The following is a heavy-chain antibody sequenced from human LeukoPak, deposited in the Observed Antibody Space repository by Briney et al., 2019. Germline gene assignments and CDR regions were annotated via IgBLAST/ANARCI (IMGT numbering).Heavy chain of an antibody. V-gene: IGHV3-48*02. D-gene: IGHD6-19*01. CDR3: ARDAGYSSAWSHWYFDL. Sequence: GGSLRLSCAASGLTFSSYGMNWVRQAPGKGLEWVSYFSSSSNTIYYTDSVKGRFTISRDNAKNSLYLQMNSLRDEDTAVYYCARDAGYSSAWSHWYFDLWGRGTLVTVSS. CDR2: FSSSSNTI. J-gene: IGHJ2*01. CDR1: GLTFSSYG.